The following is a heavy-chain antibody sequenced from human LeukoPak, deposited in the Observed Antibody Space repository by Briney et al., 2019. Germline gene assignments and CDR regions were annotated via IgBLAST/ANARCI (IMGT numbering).Heavy chain of an antibody. CDR2: IYGGGST. D-gene: IGHD6-19*01. CDR3: ARAQEGGYSSGWYPYYFDY. V-gene: IGHV3-66*01. J-gene: IGHJ4*02. Sequence: GGSLRLSCAASGFTVSSNYMSWVRQAPGKGLEWVSVIYGGGSTYYADSVKGRFTISRDNSKNMLYLQMNSLRAEDTAVYYCARAQEGGYSSGWYPYYFDYWGQGSLVTVSS. CDR1: GFTVSSNY.